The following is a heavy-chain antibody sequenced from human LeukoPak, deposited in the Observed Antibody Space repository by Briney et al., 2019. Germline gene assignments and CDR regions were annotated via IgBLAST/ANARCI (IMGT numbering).Heavy chain of an antibody. CDR2: IYYSGST. D-gene: IGHD1-7*01. J-gene: IGHJ4*02. Sequence: PGGSLRLSCAASGFTFSSYAMSWVRQAPGKGLEWIGYIYYSGSTYYNPSLKSRVTMSVDTSKNHFSLYLSSVTAADTAFYYCARHSPGTTYDYWGQGTLVTVSS. CDR1: GFTFSSYA. CDR3: ARHSPGTTYDY. V-gene: IGHV4-59*08.